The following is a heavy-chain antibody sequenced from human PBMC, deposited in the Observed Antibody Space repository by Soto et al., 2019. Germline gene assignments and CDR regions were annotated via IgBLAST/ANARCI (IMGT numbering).Heavy chain of an antibody. D-gene: IGHD5-18*01. CDR2: IYSSGST. CDR3: ARDLRGYSRALDY. Sequence: SETLSLTCTVSGDPVSSDSYYWTWIRQPPGKGLEWIGYIYSSGSTKYNPSLKSRVTISLDTSNNQFSLELTSVTAADTAIYYCARDLRGYSRALDYWGQGALVTVSS. V-gene: IGHV4-61*01. J-gene: IGHJ4*02. CDR1: GDPVSSDSYY.